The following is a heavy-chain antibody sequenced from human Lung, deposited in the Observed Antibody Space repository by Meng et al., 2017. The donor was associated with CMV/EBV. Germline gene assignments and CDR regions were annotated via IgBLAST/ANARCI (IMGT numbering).Heavy chain of an antibody. CDR1: GYTFTNYY. D-gene: IGHD3-22*01. V-gene: IGHV1-46*01. Sequence: SVXVSXXASGYTFTNYYLHWVRQAPGQGLEWMGMINSRSGTTTYSQKFQGRISMTRDTSTSTVYLDLSSLRSEDSTVYYCAREEGSYDGSGAFDYWGQGTXVTVAS. CDR2: INSRSGTT. CDR3: AREEGSYDGSGAFDY. J-gene: IGHJ4*02.